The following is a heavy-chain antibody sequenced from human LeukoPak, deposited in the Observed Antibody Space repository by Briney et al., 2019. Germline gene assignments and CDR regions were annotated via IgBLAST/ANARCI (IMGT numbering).Heavy chain of an antibody. CDR1: GFTFSSYE. CDR2: ISSSGSTI. CDR3: ARDLKWELLRLWYYYGMDV. D-gene: IGHD1-26*01. J-gene: IGHJ6*02. Sequence: GGSLRLSCAASGFTFSSYEMNWVRQAPGKGLEWVSYISSSGSTIYYADSVKGRFTISRDNAKNSLYLQMNSLRAEDTADYYCARDLKWELLRLWYYYGMDVWGQGTTVTVSS. V-gene: IGHV3-48*03.